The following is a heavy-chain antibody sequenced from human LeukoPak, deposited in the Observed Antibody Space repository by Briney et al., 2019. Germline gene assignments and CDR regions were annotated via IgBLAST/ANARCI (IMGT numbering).Heavy chain of an antibody. D-gene: IGHD3-22*01. V-gene: IGHV1-18*01. CDR1: GYTFTSYG. Sequence: ASVKVSCKASGYTFTSYGISWVRQAPGQGLERMGWISAYNGNTNYAQKLQGRVTVTTDTSTSTAYMELRSLRSDDTAVYYCATLDYYDSSGYPLVYGMDVWGQGTTATVSS. J-gene: IGHJ6*02. CDR2: ISAYNGNT. CDR3: ATLDYYDSSGYPLVYGMDV.